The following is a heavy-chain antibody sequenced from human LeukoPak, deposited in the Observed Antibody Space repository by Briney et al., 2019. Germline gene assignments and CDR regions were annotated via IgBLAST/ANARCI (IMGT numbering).Heavy chain of an antibody. V-gene: IGHV1-2*02. D-gene: IGHD3-22*01. CDR2: INPNSGGT. Sequence: GASVKVSCKASGYTFTGYYMHWARQAPGQGLEWMGWINPNSGGTNYAQKFQGRVTMTRDTSISTAYMELSRLRSDDTAVYYCASGWGYSSDISGYSDYWGQGTLVTVSS. CDR1: GYTFTGYY. J-gene: IGHJ4*02. CDR3: ASGWGYSSDISGYSDY.